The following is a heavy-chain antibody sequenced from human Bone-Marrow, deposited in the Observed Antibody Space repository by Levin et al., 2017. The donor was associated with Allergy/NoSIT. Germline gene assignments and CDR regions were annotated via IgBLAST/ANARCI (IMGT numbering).Heavy chain of an antibody. Sequence: GESLKISCTGSGYTFRSYWIGWVRQMPGKGLEWMAIIYPGDSDARYSPPFEGQVTVSADRSTSTVSLEWSSLKASDSAIYYCARSKGSGSPVDEFYYYGMDVWGHGTKVTVSS. CDR1: GYTFRSYW. V-gene: IGHV5-51*01. J-gene: IGHJ6*02. CDR2: IYPGDSDA. D-gene: IGHD3/OR15-3a*01. CDR3: ARSKGSGSPVDEFYYYGMDV.